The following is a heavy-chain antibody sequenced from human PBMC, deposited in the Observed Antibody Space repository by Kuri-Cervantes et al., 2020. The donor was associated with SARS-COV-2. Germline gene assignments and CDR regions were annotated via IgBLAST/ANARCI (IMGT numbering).Heavy chain of an antibody. V-gene: IGHV1-2*02. J-gene: IGHJ4*02. Sequence: ASVKVSCKASGYTFTGYYMHWVRQAPGQGLEWMGWINPNSGGTNYAEKFQGRGTMTRDTSISTAYMELSRLRSDDTAVYYCARDSEASSSVFDYWGQGTLVTVSS. D-gene: IGHD6-6*01. CDR1: GYTFTGYY. CDR3: ARDSEASSSVFDY. CDR2: INPNSGGT.